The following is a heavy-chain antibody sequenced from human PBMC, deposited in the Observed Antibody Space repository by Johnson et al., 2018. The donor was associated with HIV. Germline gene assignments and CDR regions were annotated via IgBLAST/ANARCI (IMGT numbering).Heavy chain of an antibody. J-gene: IGHJ3*02. CDR2: FGSAGDT. V-gene: IGHV3-13*01. CDR3: ARDPGWGAFDI. D-gene: IGHD3-16*01. Sequence: KGLEWLSAFGSAGDTYYSDSVKDRFTISRDNSKNTLYLQMNTLRAEDTAIYYCARDPGWGAFDIWGQGTVVTVSS.